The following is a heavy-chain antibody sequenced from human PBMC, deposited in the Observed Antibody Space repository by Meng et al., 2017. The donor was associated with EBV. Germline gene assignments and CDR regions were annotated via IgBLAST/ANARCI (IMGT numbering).Heavy chain of an antibody. Sequence: QSGGGVKNPGAPVKVPCKSSGYTFTGYYRHGVRQAPGQGLEWMGRINPNSGGTNYAQKFQGRVTMTRDTSISTAYMELSRLRSDDTAVYYCARVGIAVAGTGDYWGQGTLVTVSS. D-gene: IGHD6-19*01. CDR2: INPNSGGT. J-gene: IGHJ4*02. CDR3: ARVGIAVAGTGDY. V-gene: IGHV1-2*06. CDR1: GYTFTGYY.